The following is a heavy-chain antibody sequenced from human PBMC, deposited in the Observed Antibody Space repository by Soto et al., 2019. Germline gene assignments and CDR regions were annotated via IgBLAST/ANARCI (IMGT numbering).Heavy chain of an antibody. CDR3: VKDNDLDRDGPFDY. J-gene: IGHJ4*02. Sequence: EVQLVESGGGSVQPGRSLRLSCAASGFSFDDYGMHWVRQGPGKGLEWVAGIGWNSGDIYYADSVKGRFTISRDNAKSSLYLQRNSLRTQDTALYYCVKDNDLDRDGPFDYWGQGILVTVSS. V-gene: IGHV3-9*01. CDR2: IGWNSGDI. D-gene: IGHD2-2*03. CDR1: GFSFDDYG.